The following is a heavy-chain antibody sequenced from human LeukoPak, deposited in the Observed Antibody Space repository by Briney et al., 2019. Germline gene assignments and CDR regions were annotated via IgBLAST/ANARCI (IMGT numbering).Heavy chain of an antibody. CDR1: GYSFSSGYY. D-gene: IGHD6-19*01. CDR3: AIGPGYGSGWYLY. CDR2: IYHSGST. V-gene: IGHV4-38-2*01. Sequence: SETLSLTCAVSGYSFSSGYYWGWIRPPPGKGLEWIGSIYHSGSTYYNPSLKSRVTISVDTSKNQFSLKLSSVTAADTAVYHCAIGPGYGSGWYLYWGQGTLVTVSS. J-gene: IGHJ4*02.